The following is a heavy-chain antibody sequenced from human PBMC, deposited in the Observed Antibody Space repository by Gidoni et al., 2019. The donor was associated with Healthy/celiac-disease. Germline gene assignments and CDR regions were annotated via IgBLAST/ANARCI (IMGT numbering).Heavy chain of an antibody. J-gene: IGHJ6*02. Sequence: QVQLVQSGAEVKNPGSSVKVSCKASGGSFSSYAISWVRQAPGQGLEWMGGIIPIFGTANYAQKFQGRVTITADKSTSTAYMELSSLRFEDTAVYYCAGPDETGTTRYYYYGMDVWGQGTTVTVSS. CDR3: AGPDETGTTRYYYYGMDV. CDR2: IIPIFGTA. V-gene: IGHV1-69*06. D-gene: IGHD1-1*01. CDR1: GGSFSSYA.